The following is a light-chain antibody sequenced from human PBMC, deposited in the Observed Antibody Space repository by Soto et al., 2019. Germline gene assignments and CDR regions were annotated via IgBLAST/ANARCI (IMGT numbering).Light chain of an antibody. CDR1: SINMGNIY. J-gene: IGLJ2*01. CDR3: GTWRSNLSAI. CDR2: KNN. V-gene: IGLV1-51*02. Sequence: QSVLTQPPSVSAAPGQKVTISCSEKSINMGNIYLSWYQQFPGTAPKLLIYKNNKQPSGIPVRFSGSKSGTSATLGITGLQTGDEADYYCGTWRSNLSAIFGGGTQLTVL.